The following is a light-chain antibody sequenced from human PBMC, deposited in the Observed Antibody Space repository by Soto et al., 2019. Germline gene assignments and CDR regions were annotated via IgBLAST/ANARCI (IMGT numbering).Light chain of an antibody. J-gene: IGLJ3*02. CDR3: CSYAGSNILM. Sequence: ALTQPRSVSGSPGQSVTISCTGTSSDVGGYNYVSWYQQHPGKVPKLMIFDVNKRPSGVPDRFSGSKSGNTASLTISGLQAEDEADYHCCSYAGSNILMFGGGTKLTVL. CDR1: SSDVGGYNY. V-gene: IGLV2-11*01. CDR2: DVN.